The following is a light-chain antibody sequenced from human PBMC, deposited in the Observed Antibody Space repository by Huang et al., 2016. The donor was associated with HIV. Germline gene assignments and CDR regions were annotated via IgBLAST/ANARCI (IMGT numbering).Light chain of an antibody. V-gene: IGKV3-20*01. CDR3: HQFAYSPRT. Sequence: EIVLTQSPGTLSLSPGERATLSCRASQSVGSDYLAWYKQKPGRAPRLLIFGASRRATGIPDRFTGSGSGTDFTLTISRLEPEDFVVYYCHQFAYSPRTFGQGTKVEIK. CDR1: QSVGSDY. J-gene: IGKJ1*01. CDR2: GAS.